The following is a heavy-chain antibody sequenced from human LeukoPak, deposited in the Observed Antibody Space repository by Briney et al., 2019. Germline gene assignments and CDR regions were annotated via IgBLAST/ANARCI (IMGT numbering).Heavy chain of an antibody. J-gene: IGHJ4*02. CDR3: VRDLEYSSSSVSGRSFDY. Sequence: GGSLRLSCAASGFTFSRYSMNWARQAPGKGLEWVSSISSTSTYTYYADSVKGRFTISRDNAQNSLYLQMNSLRAEDKAVYYYVRDLEYSSSSVSGRSFDYWGQGTLVTVSS. CDR2: ISSTSTYT. V-gene: IGHV3-21*01. D-gene: IGHD6-6*01. CDR1: GFTFSRYS.